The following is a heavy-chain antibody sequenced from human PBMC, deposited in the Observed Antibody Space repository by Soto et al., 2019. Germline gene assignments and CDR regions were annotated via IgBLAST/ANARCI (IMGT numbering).Heavy chain of an antibody. D-gene: IGHD3-22*01. CDR2: IIPIFGTA. CDR1: GGTFSSYA. Sequence: SVKVSCKASGGTFSSYAIRWVRQAPGQGLEWMGGIIPIFGTANYAQKFQGRVTITADESTSTAYMELSSLRSEDTAVYYCARDPSYYYDSSGYPGYAFDIWGQGTMVTV. J-gene: IGHJ3*02. CDR3: ARDPSYYYDSSGYPGYAFDI. V-gene: IGHV1-69*13.